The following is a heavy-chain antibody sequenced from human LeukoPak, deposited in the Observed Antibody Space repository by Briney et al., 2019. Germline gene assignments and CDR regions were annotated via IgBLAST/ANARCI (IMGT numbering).Heavy chain of an antibody. J-gene: IGHJ6*02. V-gene: IGHV4-61*01. CDR1: GGSVSSGSYY. CDR3: ARGIQLWLQPLFYYYYGMDV. D-gene: IGHD5-18*01. Sequence: PSETLSLTCIVSGGSVSSGSYYWSWIRQPPGKGLEWIGEINHSGSTNYNPSLKSRVTISVDTSKNQFSLKLSSVTAADTAVYYCARGIQLWLQPLFYYYYGMDVWGQGTTVTVSS. CDR2: INHSGST.